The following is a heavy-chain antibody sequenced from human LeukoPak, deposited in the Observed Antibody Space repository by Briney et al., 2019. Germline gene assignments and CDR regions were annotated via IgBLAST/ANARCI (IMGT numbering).Heavy chain of an antibody. V-gene: IGHV5-51*01. Sequence: GESLKISCXGSGYSFTSYWIGWVRQMPGKGLEWMGIIYPGDSDTRDSPSFQGQVTISADKSISTAYLQWSSLKASDTAMYYCARQYYAYYDSSGYYIDYWGQGTLVTVSS. CDR2: IYPGDSDT. CDR3: ARQYYAYYDSSGYYIDY. J-gene: IGHJ4*02. CDR1: GYSFTSYW. D-gene: IGHD3-22*01.